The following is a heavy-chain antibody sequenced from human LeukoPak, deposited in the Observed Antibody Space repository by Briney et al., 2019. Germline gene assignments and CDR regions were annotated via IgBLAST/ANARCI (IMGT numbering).Heavy chain of an antibody. CDR2: IHYSGST. V-gene: IGHV4-59*08. D-gene: IGHD3-10*01. CDR3: ARRSELLWFGELSLNPLDY. J-gene: IGHJ4*02. CDR1: GGSISSYY. Sequence: SETLSLTCTVSGGSISSYYWSWIRQPPGKGLECIGYIHYSGSTNYKPSLKSRVTISVDTSKNQFSLKLSSVTAADTAVYYCARRSELLWFGELSLNPLDYWGQGTLVTVSS.